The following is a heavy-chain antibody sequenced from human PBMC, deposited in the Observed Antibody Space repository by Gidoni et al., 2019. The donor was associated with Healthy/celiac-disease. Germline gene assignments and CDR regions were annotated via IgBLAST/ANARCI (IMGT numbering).Heavy chain of an antibody. CDR1: GFTFSNAW. J-gene: IGHJ4*02. Sequence: EVQLVESGGGLVKPGGSLRLSCAASGFTFSNAWMSWVRQAPGKGLAWVGRIKSKTDGGTTDYAAPVKGRFTISRDDSKNTLYLQMNSLKTEDTAVYYCTTPVYYDSSGFDYWGQGTLVTVSS. CDR2: IKSKTDGGTT. V-gene: IGHV3-15*01. CDR3: TTPVYYDSSGFDY. D-gene: IGHD3-22*01.